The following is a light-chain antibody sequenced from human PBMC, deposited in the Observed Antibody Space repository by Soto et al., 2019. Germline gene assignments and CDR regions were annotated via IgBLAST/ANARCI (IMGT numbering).Light chain of an antibody. V-gene: IGKV3-20*01. J-gene: IGKJ1*01. CDR3: QLYGSSQRT. Sequence: EIVLTQSPGTLSLSPGERATLSCRASQSVSSNYLAWYQQKAGQAPRLLIYGASSRATGIPDRFSGSGSGTDFTLTISRLEPEDFAVYYCQLYGSSQRTFGQGTKVESK. CDR2: GAS. CDR1: QSVSSNY.